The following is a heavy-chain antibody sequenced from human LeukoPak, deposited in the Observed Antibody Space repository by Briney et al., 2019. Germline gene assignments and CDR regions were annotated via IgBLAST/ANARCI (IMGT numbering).Heavy chain of an antibody. CDR3: ARDRSAAPPDY. CDR2: IYYSGST. CDR1: GGSISSYY. D-gene: IGHD6-13*01. Sequence: SETLSLTCTVSGGSISSYYWSWIRQPPGKGLEWIGYIYYSGSTNYNPSPKSRVTISVDTSKNQFSLKLSSVTAADTAVYYCARDRSAAPPDYWGQGTLVTVSS. J-gene: IGHJ4*02. V-gene: IGHV4-59*01.